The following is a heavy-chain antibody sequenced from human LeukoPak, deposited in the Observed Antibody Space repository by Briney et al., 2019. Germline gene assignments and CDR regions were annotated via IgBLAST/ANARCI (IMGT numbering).Heavy chain of an antibody. CDR1: GYTFTSYG. D-gene: IGHD6-13*01. CDR3: ARDLVSSSSVYFDY. Sequence: GASVKVSCKASGYTFTSYGISWVRQAPGQGLEWMGRIIPILGIANYAQKFQGRVTITADKSTSTAYMELSSLRSEDTAVYYCARDLVSSSSVYFDYWGQGTLVTVSS. CDR2: IIPILGIA. V-gene: IGHV1-69*04. J-gene: IGHJ4*02.